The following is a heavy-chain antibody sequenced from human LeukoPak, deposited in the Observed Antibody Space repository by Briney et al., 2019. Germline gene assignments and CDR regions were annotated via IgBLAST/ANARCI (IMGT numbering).Heavy chain of an antibody. CDR3: AKAAMYYYGSGSYNDY. Sequence: GGSLRLSCAASGFTFSSYATSWVRQAPGKGLEWVSAISGSGGSTYYADSVKGRFTISRDNSKNTLYLQMNSLRAEDTAVYYCAKAAMYYYGSGSYNDYWGQGTLVTVSS. CDR1: GFTFSSYA. D-gene: IGHD3-10*01. J-gene: IGHJ4*02. CDR2: ISGSGGST. V-gene: IGHV3-23*01.